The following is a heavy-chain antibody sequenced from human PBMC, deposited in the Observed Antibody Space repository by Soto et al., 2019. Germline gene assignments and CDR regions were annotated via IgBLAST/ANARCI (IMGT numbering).Heavy chain of an antibody. Sequence: ASVKVSCKASGYTFTRYGISWVRQAPGQGLEWMGWISAYNGNTNYAQKFQGRVTMTTDTSTSTAYMELRSLTSDDTAVYYCAREGDCSSGRCALYSHDYFGMDVWGQGTTVTVSS. V-gene: IGHV1-18*01. CDR3: AREGDCSSGRCALYSHDYFGMDV. J-gene: IGHJ6*02. CDR1: GYTFTRYG. CDR2: ISAYNGNT. D-gene: IGHD2-15*01.